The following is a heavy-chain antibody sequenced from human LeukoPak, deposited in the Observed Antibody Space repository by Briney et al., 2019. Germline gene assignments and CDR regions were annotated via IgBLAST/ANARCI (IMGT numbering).Heavy chain of an antibody. Sequence: GGSLRLSCAASGFTFSDYNMNWVRQAPGKGLEWVSYITNGGSTIHHANSVEGRFTISRNNAKKTLFRQMNSLEAEDTAVYYCARSIGLTGGGVDVWGQGTTVTVSS. CDR1: GFTFSDYN. CDR2: ITNGGSTI. J-gene: IGHJ6*02. D-gene: IGHD3-9*01. CDR3: ARSIGLTGGGVDV. V-gene: IGHV3-11*01.